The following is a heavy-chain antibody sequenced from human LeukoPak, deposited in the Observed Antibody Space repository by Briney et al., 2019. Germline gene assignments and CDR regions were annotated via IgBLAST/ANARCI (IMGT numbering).Heavy chain of an antibody. D-gene: IGHD3-10*01. CDR2: ISGSGGST. CDR1: GFTFSSYA. J-gene: IGHJ4*02. V-gene: IGHV3-23*01. CDR3: AKDQEYGSGSYYRGSFDY. Sequence: PGGSLRLSCAASGFTFSSYAMSWVRQAPGKGLEWVSAISGSGGSTYYADSVKGRFTISRDNSKNTLCLQMNSLRAGDTAVYYCAKDQEYGSGSYYRGSFDYWGQGTLVTVSS.